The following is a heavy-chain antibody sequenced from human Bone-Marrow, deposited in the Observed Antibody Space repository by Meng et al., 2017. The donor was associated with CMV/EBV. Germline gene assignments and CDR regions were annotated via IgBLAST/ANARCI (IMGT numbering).Heavy chain of an antibody. V-gene: IGHV3-30*02. Sequence: GESLKISCAASGFTFSNYGMHWVRQAPGKGLEWVAFIRYDGSNKYYADSVKGRFAISRDNSKNTLYLQMNSLRAEDTAVYYCARDPGSSSWYYFDYWGQGTLVTVSS. D-gene: IGHD6-13*01. J-gene: IGHJ4*02. CDR1: GFTFSNYG. CDR2: IRYDGSNK. CDR3: ARDPGSSSWYYFDY.